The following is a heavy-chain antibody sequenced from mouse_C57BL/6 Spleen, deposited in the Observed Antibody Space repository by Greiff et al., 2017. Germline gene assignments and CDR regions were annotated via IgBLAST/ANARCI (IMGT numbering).Heavy chain of an antibody. V-gene: IGHV14-4*01. D-gene: IGHD3-2*02. CDR2: IDPENGDT. J-gene: IGHJ3*01. CDR1: GFNIKDDY. CDR3: TTPYSSGSGGFAY. Sequence: EVQLQQSGAELVRPGASVKLSCTASGFNIKDDYMHWVKQRPEQGLEWIGWIDPENGDTEYASKFQGKATITADTSSNTAYLPLSSLTSEDTAVYYCTTPYSSGSGGFAYWGQGTLVTVSA.